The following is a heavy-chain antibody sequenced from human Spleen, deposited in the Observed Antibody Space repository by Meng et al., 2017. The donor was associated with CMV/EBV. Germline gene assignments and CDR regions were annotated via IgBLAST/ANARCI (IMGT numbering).Heavy chain of an antibody. Sequence: GHLGAKVKDLVYSANMTRQASWGSYNRNAMRWGRKAPEKGLEWMGGIIPIFGTANYAQKFQGRVTITADESTSTAYMELGSLRSEDTAVYYCARLTTGDWFDPWGQGTLVTVSS. CDR3: ARLTTGDWFDP. D-gene: IGHD4-17*01. J-gene: IGHJ5*02. CDR2: IIPIFGTA. CDR1: WGSYNRNA. V-gene: IGHV1-69*01.